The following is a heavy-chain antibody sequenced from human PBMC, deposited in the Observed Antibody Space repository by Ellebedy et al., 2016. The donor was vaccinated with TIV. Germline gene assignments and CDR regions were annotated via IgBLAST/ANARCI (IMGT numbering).Heavy chain of an antibody. D-gene: IGHD2-15*01. CDR3: ARVYCSGATCPAAFDI. V-gene: IGHV3-74*01. Sequence: GESLKISCTVSGITFSNRWMHWDRQVPGKGLVWVSRIGTDGFGTSYADSVKGRFTISRDTAKNTLFLQMNSLRTEDTALYYCARVYCSGATCPAAFDIWGQGAMVTVSS. CDR2: IGTDGFGT. J-gene: IGHJ3*02. CDR1: GITFSNRW.